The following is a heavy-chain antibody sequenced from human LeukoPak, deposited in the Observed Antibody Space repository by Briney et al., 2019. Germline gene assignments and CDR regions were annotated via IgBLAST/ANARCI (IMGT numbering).Heavy chain of an antibody. J-gene: IGHJ4*02. V-gene: IGHV1-69*13. CDR3: ARDGEGGGSYYY. CDR1: GGTFSNYA. Sequence: SVKVSCKASGGTFSNYAISWVRQAPGQGLEWVGGIIPIFGTTNYAQKFQGRVTITADESMSTAYMELSSLRSEDTAVYYCARDGEGGGSYYYWGQGTLVTVSS. CDR2: IIPIFGTT. D-gene: IGHD1-26*01.